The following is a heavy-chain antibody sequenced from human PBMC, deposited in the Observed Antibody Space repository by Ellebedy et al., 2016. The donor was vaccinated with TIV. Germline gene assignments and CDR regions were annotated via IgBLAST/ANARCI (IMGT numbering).Heavy chain of an antibody. CDR2: IKKDGSEK. V-gene: IGHV3-7*01. CDR3: ARDVNWGFDY. D-gene: IGHD7-27*01. CDR1: GFTFSNFW. Sequence: GESLKISXAVSGFTFSNFWMSWVRQAPGKGLEWVANIKKDGSEKYYVDSVKGRFTISRDNAKNSLYLQMNSLRAEDTAVYYCARDVNWGFDYWGQGTLVTVSS. J-gene: IGHJ4*02.